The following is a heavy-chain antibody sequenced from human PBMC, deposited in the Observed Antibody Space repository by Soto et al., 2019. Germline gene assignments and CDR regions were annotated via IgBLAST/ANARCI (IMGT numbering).Heavy chain of an antibody. CDR3: AKDIGFCSGGSCYSDYNQYGMDV. D-gene: IGHD2-15*01. CDR1: GFTFSSYG. Sequence: QVQLVESGGGVVQPGRSLRLSCAASGFTFSSYGMHWVRQAPGKGLEWVAVIAYDGSNKYYADSVKGRFTISRDNSKNTLFLQMNSLRAEDTALYYCAKDIGFCSGGSCYSDYNQYGMDVWGQGTTVTVSS. J-gene: IGHJ6*02. CDR2: IAYDGSNK. V-gene: IGHV3-30*18.